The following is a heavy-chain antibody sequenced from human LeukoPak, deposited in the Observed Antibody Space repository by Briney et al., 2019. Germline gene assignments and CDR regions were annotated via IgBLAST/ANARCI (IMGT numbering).Heavy chain of an antibody. D-gene: IGHD3-22*01. CDR2: INHSGST. CDR3: ARGIPLYYYDSSGYNY. Sequence: PSETLSLTCAVYGGSFSGYYWSWIRQPPGKGLEWIGEINHSGSTNYNPSLKSRVTISVDTSKNQFPLKLSSVTAADTAVYYCARGIPLYYYDSSGYNYWGQGTLVTVSS. J-gene: IGHJ4*02. CDR1: GGSFSGYY. V-gene: IGHV4-34*01.